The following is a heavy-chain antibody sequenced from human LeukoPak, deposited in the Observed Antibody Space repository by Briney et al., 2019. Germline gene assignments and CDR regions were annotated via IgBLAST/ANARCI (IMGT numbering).Heavy chain of an antibody. V-gene: IGHV4-38-2*02. CDR3: ARINDFWSGYYVYYYYYMDV. J-gene: IGHJ6*03. D-gene: IGHD3-3*01. CDR1: GYSISSGYY. Sequence: SETLSLTCTVSGYSISSGYYWGWIRRPPGKGLEWIGSIYHSGSTYYNPSLKSRVTISVDTSKNQFSLKLSSVTAADTAVYYCARINDFWSGYYVYYYYYMDVWGKGTTVTVSS. CDR2: IYHSGST.